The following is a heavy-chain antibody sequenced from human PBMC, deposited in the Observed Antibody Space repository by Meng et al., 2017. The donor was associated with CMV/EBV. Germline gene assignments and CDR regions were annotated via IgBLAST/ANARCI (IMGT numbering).Heavy chain of an antibody. CDR2: LYFRGNT. D-gene: IGHD3-16*01. J-gene: IGHJ5*02. CDR1: GDSINAFGNSIYY. Sequence: SETLSLTCAVSGDSINAFGNSIYYCAWLRQPPGKGLEWIGSLYFRGNTYFSPSLKSRVNITIDTSKNHFSLRLTSVTAADTAVYYCARAGGSYRCAPYPPPANWFDPWGQGALVTVSS. CDR3: ARAGGSYRCAPYPPPANWFDP. V-gene: IGHV4-39*07.